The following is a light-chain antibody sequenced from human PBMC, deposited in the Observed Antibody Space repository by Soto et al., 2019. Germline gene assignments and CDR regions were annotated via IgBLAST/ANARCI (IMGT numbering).Light chain of an antibody. CDR2: EVT. J-gene: IGLJ2*01. CDR3: SSFARGDNPHVL. V-gene: IGLV2-8*01. CDR1: SSDVAGSDY. Sequence: QSVLTQPPSASGSPGQSVTISCTGTSSDVAGSDYVSWYQQHPGKAPKLIIYEVTKRPAGVPDRFSGSKSGNTASLTVSGLQADDESYYYCSSFARGDNPHVLFGGGTKLPVL.